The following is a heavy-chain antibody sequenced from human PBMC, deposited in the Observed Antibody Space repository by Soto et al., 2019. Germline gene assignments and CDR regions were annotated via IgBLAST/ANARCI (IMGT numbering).Heavy chain of an antibody. CDR1: GAALNSGNYY. V-gene: IGHV4-34*01. Sequence: PSETLSLTCSVSGAALNSGNYYWSWIRQPPGKGLEWIGEINHSGSTNYNPSLKSRVTISVDTSKNQFSLKLSSVTAADTAVYYCARGAGAPRGPFSSYYDFWSGYYYFDYWGQGTLVTVSS. CDR3: ARGAGAPRGPFSSYYDFWSGYYYFDY. CDR2: INHSGST. J-gene: IGHJ4*02. D-gene: IGHD3-3*01.